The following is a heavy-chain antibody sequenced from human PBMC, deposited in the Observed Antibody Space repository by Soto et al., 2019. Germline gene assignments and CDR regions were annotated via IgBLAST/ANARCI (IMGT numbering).Heavy chain of an antibody. J-gene: IGHJ4*02. CDR3: TRDLFHDYSAQPFVY. V-gene: IGHV3-49*04. Sequence: GGSLRLSCASSGFKFDDYAMSWVRQAPGRGLEWVGYIRSRSYAGTTAYAASVEGRFIISRDDTRSIAYLQMHGLRIEDTAVYYCTRDLFHDYSAQPFVYWGQGTLVTVSS. CDR2: IRSRSYAGTT. D-gene: IGHD3-16*01. CDR1: GFKFDDYA.